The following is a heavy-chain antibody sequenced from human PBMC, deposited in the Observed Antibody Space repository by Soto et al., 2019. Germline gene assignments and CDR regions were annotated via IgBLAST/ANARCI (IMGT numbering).Heavy chain of an antibody. V-gene: IGHV3-23*01. CDR3: AKRDSGSGRSPPLINY. D-gene: IGHD3-10*01. CDR2: VGGGGDNI. J-gene: IGHJ4*02. Sequence: QLLESGGGLVQPGGSLRLSCAASGFTFSSYSMNWVRQAPGKGLQWVATVGGGGDNIFYADSVKGRFTISRDDSQNMVFLQMNSLRPEDTAVYFCAKRDSGSGRSPPLINYWGQGTLVTVFS. CDR1: GFTFSSYS.